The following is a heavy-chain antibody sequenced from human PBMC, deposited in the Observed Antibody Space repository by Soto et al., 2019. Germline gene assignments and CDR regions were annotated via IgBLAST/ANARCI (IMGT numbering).Heavy chain of an antibody. J-gene: IGHJ5*02. CDR3: ARVQYYDYVWGSYRPNWFDP. CDR1: GGSISSSNW. D-gene: IGHD3-16*02. V-gene: IGHV4-4*02. Sequence: SETLSLNCAVSGGSISSSNWWSWVRQPPGKGLEWIGEIYHSGSTNYNPSLKSRVTISVDKSKNQFSLKLSSVTAADTAVYYCARVQYYDYVWGSYRPNWFDPWGQGTLVTVSS. CDR2: IYHSGST.